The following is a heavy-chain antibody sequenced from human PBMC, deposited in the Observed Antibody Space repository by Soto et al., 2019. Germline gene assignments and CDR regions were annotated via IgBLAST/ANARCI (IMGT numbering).Heavy chain of an antibody. CDR3: ANLLYPGTGDAFDI. CDR1: GFTFSSYG. Sequence: QVQLVESGGGVVQPGRSLRLSCAASGFTFSSYGMHWVRQAPGKGLEWVAVISYDGSNKYYADSVKGRFTISRDNSKNTLYLQMNSLRAEDTAVYYCANLLYPGTGDAFDIWGQGTMVTVSS. CDR2: ISYDGSNK. V-gene: IGHV3-30*18. J-gene: IGHJ3*02. D-gene: IGHD3-16*01.